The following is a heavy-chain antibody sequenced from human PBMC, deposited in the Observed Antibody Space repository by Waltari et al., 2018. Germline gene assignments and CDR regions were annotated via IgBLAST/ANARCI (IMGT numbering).Heavy chain of an antibody. CDR2: IYPGDSDT. J-gene: IGHJ3*02. CDR1: GYSFTSYS. CDR3: ARPDYYDSSGYSDAFDI. V-gene: IGHV5-51*01. D-gene: IGHD3-22*01. Sequence: EVQLVQSGAEANKPGESLKISSKVSGYSFTSYSIVLVRQMTGKGLEWMGIIYPGDSDTRYSPSFQGQVTISADKSISTAYLQWSSLKASDTAMYYCARPDYYDSSGYSDAFDIWGQGTMVTVSS.